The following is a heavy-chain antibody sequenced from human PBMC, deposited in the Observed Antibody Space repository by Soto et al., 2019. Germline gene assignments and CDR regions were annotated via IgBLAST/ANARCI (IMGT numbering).Heavy chain of an antibody. D-gene: IGHD1-20*01. CDR1: GFTFSSYG. V-gene: IGHV3-33*01. CDR2: IWYDGSNK. Sequence: QVQLVESGGGVVQPGRSLRLSCAASGFTFSSYGMHWVRQAPGKGLEWVAVIWYDGSNKYYADSVKGRFTISRDNSKNTLYLQMNSLRAEDTAAYYCARDHGVTGTTFDYWGQGTLVTVSS. CDR3: ARDHGVTGTTFDY. J-gene: IGHJ4*02.